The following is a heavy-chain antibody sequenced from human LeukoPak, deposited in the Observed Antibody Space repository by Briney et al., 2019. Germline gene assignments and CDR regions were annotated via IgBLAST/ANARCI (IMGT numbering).Heavy chain of an antibody. J-gene: IGHJ3*02. CDR1: GGSISSYY. V-gene: IGHV4-59*12. CDR2: IYYSGST. CDR3: AREMVRDAFDI. Sequence: SETLSLTCTVSGGSISSYYRSWIRQPPGKGLEWIGYIYYSGSTNYNPSLKSRVTISVDTSKNQFSLNLRSLTAADTAVYYCAREMVRDAFDIWGQGTMVTVSS. D-gene: IGHD2-8*01.